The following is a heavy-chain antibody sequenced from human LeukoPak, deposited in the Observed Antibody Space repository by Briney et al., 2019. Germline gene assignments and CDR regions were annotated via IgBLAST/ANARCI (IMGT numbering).Heavy chain of an antibody. CDR2: INPNSGGT. J-gene: IGHJ6*03. Sequence: ASVKVSCKASGYTFTGYYMHWVRQAPGQGLEWMGWINPNSGGTNYAQKFQGRVTMTRDTSISPAYMELRSLRSDDTTVYYCARAYTVTNYYYYYMDVWGKGTTVTVSS. D-gene: IGHD4-11*01. CDR3: ARAYTVTNYYYYYMDV. V-gene: IGHV1-2*02. CDR1: GYTFTGYY.